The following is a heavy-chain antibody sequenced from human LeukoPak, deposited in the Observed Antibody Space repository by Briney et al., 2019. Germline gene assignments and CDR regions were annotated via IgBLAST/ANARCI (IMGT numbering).Heavy chain of an antibody. V-gene: IGHV3-33*06. D-gene: IGHD1-26*01. CDR1: GFTFSNYG. J-gene: IGHJ4*02. CDR2: INYDGSNK. CDR3: AKVSGLGWEQPY. Sequence: GGSLRLSCAASGFTFSNYGIHWVRQAPGKGLEWVAVINYDGSNKYYADSVKGRFTIARDNSKNTLYLQMNSMRAEDTAVYYCAKVSGLGWEQPYWGQGTLVTVSS.